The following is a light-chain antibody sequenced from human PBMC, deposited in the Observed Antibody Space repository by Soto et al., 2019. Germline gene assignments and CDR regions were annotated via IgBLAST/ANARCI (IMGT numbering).Light chain of an antibody. J-gene: IGKJ5*01. CDR2: GAS. CDR1: QSISSK. V-gene: IGKV3-15*01. CDR3: XXYNIWSSIT. Sequence: EIVMTQSPATLSVSPGERATLSCRASQSISSKVGWYQQKPGQAPRLLIYGASTRATGVPPRFSGSGSGTXFXXXXXXXQXEDFAVXXXXXYNIWSSITFGQGTRLEIK.